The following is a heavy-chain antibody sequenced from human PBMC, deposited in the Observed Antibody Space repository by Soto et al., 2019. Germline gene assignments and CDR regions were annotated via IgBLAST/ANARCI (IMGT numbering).Heavy chain of an antibody. CDR3: ASDRWGGSYDWFDP. V-gene: IGHV1-69*01. Sequence: QVQLVQSGAEVKKPGSSVKVSCKASGGTFSSYAISWVRQAPGQGLEWMGGIIPIFGTANYAQKFQGRVTIAADECTSTAYMEQSSLRSEDTAVYYCASDRWGGSYDWFDPWGQGTLVTVSS. CDR1: GGTFSSYA. J-gene: IGHJ5*02. CDR2: IIPIFGTA. D-gene: IGHD1-26*01.